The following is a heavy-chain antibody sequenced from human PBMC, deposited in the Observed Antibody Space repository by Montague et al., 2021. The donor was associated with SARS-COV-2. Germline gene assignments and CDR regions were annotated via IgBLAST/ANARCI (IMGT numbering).Heavy chain of an antibody. CDR3: AGELTYYGMDV. CDR2: ISYDGSNK. Sequence: SLRLSYAASGFTFSSYSMSWVRQAPGKGLEWVAVISYDGSNKYYADSVKGRFTISRDNSKNTLYLQMNSLRAEDTAVYYCAGELTYYGMDVWGQGTTVTVSS. D-gene: IGHD2-21*02. J-gene: IGHJ6*02. CDR1: GFTFSSYS. V-gene: IGHV3-30*03.